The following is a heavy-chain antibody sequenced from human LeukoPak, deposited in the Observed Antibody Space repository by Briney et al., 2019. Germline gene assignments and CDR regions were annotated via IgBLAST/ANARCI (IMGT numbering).Heavy chain of an antibody. CDR2: IYHSGST. CDR3: ARDGIAAAGTYYYYYMDV. V-gene: IGHV4-4*02. Sequence: PSGTLSLTCAVSGGSISSSNWWSWVRQPPGKGLEWIGEIYHSGSTNYNPSLKSRVTISVDKSKNQFSLKLSSVTAADTAVYYCARDGIAAAGTYYYYYMDVWGKGTTVTVSS. CDR1: GGSISSSNW. D-gene: IGHD6-13*01. J-gene: IGHJ6*03.